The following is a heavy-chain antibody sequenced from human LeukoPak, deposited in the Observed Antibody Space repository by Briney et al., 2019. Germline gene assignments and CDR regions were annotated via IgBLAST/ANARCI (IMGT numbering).Heavy chain of an antibody. CDR2: ISYDGSKK. CDR1: GFTFSDYA. Sequence: GGSLRLSCAACGFTFSDYAMHWLRQAPGKGLEWVAVISYDGSKKYYADSVKGRFAISRDNSRNTLFLEMNSLRVEDTAKYYCARIGFGYSYGSVLDYWGQGTQVTVSS. J-gene: IGHJ4*02. D-gene: IGHD5-18*01. V-gene: IGHV3-30*09. CDR3: ARIGFGYSYGSVLDY.